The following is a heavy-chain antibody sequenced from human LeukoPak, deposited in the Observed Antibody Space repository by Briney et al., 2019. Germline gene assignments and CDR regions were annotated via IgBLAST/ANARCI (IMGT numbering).Heavy chain of an antibody. D-gene: IGHD5-12*01. CDR3: ARGGATIVDYYYFIDV. CDR1: GGSISSGDYY. J-gene: IGHJ6*03. Sequence: SSETLSLTCTVSGGSISSGDYYWSWIRQPPGKGLEWIGYIYYSGSTYYNPSLKSRVTISVDTSKNQFSLKLSSVTAADTAMYYCARGGATIVDYYYFIDVWGKGTTVTVSS. V-gene: IGHV4-30-4*08. CDR2: IYYSGST.